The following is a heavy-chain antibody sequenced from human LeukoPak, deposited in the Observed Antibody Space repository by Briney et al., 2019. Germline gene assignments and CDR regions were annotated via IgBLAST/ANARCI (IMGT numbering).Heavy chain of an antibody. Sequence: SLRLSYAASGFTFDDYAMHWVRQRPGKGLEWVSGISWNSVTIGYADSVKGRFTISRDNAENSLYLQMNSLRAADTALYYCAKDNFRRYFDYLGAFDIWGQGTTVTVFS. J-gene: IGHJ3*02. D-gene: IGHD3-9*01. V-gene: IGHV3-9*01. CDR1: GFTFDDYA. CDR3: AKDNFRRYFDYLGAFDI. CDR2: ISWNSVTI.